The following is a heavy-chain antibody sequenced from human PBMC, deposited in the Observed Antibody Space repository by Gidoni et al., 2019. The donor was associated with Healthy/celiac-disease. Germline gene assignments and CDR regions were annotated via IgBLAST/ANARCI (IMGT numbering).Heavy chain of an antibody. J-gene: IGHJ4*02. D-gene: IGHD4-17*01. V-gene: IGHV2-70*15. CDR2: IDWDDDK. Sequence: QVTLRESGPALVKPTQTLTLTCTFSGFSLSTSGMCVSWIRQPPGKALEWLARIDWDDDKYYSTSLKTRLTISKDTSKNQVALTMTNMDPVDTATYYCARTRQVGDYEDYWAQGTLVTVSS. CDR1: GFSLSTSGMC. CDR3: ARTRQVGDYEDY.